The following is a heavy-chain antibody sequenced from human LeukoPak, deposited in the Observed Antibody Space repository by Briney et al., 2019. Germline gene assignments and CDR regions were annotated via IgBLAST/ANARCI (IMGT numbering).Heavy chain of an antibody. D-gene: IGHD6-19*01. V-gene: IGHV4-39*07. J-gene: IGHJ4*02. CDR1: GGSISSSSYS. CDR3: AREGSSSGWYGGIVDY. Sequence: PSETLSLTCTVSGGSISSSSYSWGWIRQPPGKGLEWIGSIYYSGSTYYNPSLKSRVTISVDTSKNQFSLKLSSVTAADTAVYYCAREGSSSGWYGGIVDYWGQGTLVTVSS. CDR2: IYYSGST.